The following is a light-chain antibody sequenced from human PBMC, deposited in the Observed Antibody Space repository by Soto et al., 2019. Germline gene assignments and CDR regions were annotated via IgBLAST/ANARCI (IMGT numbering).Light chain of an antibody. CDR3: HQFGYSPRT. CDR1: QTVNSDY. V-gene: IGKV3-20*01. CDR2: ATS. J-gene: IGKJ1*01. Sequence: ETMMTQSPDTLSVSLGERATLSCRASQTVNSDYLAWFQQRPGQAPRLLIFATSRRATDIPDRFSGSGSGTDFTLAIRRLEPEDFAVYYCHQFGYSPRTFGQGTKVDIK.